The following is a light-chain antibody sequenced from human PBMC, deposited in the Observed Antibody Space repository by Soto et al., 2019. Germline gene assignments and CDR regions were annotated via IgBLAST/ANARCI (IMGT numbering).Light chain of an antibody. CDR1: QRVSSY. Sequence: EIVLTQSPATLSLSPRERATLSCRASQRVSSYLSCYQQQPGQAPRLLIYDASNRATGIPARFSGSGSGTEFTLTISWLEPEDCAGYYCQRRSHCLTFGGGTQVEIK. J-gene: IGKJ4*01. CDR3: QRRSHCLT. CDR2: DAS. V-gene: IGKV3-11*01.